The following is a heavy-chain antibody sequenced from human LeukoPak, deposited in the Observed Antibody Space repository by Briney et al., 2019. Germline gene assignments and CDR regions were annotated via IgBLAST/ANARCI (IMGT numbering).Heavy chain of an antibody. D-gene: IGHD6-19*01. V-gene: IGHV3-7*01. CDR3: ARDTSAVAGYELYFDY. CDR1: GFTFNSYW. CDR2: IKQDGSEK. Sequence: GGSLRLSCAASGFTFNSYWMNWVRQAPGKGLEWVANIKQDGSEKYYVDSVKGRFTISRDNAKNSLYLQMNSLRAEDTAVYYCARDTSAVAGYELYFDYWGQGTLVTVSS. J-gene: IGHJ4*02.